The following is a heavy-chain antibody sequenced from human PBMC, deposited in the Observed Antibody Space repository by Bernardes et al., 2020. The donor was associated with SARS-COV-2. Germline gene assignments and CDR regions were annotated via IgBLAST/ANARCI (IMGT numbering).Heavy chain of an antibody. CDR3: VRKYGHSYGMDV. D-gene: IGHD2-8*01. J-gene: IGHJ6*02. CDR2: INRDGTRT. V-gene: IGHV3-74*01. Sequence: GSLRLSCAASGFTVSNCWMHWVRQAPGKGLVWVSRINRDGTRTNYADSVKGRFTISRDNAKNTLYLQMNSLRLDDTAVYYCVRKYGHSYGMDVWGQGTTVIVSS. CDR1: GFTVSNCW.